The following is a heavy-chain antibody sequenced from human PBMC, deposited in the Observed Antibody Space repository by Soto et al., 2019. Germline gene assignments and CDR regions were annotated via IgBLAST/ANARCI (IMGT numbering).Heavy chain of an antibody. CDR3: ASYQGRVVTAPPAFDI. CDR2: IIPIFGTA. CDR1: GGTFSSYA. J-gene: IGHJ3*02. Sequence: QVQLVRSGAEVKKPGSSVKVSCKASGGTFSSYAISWVRQAPGQGLEWMGGIIPIFGTANYAQKFQGRVTITADESTSTAYMELSSLRSEDTAVYYCASYQGRVVTAPPAFDIWGQGTMVTVSS. V-gene: IGHV1-69*01. D-gene: IGHD2-21*02.